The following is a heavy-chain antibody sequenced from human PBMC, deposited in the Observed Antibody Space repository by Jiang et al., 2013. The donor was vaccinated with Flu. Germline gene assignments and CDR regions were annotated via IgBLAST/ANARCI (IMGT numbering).Heavy chain of an antibody. V-gene: IGHV4-59*01. CDR2: IYYDGST. CDR3: AREGGRDGYRNRPFDY. D-gene: IGHD5-24*01. CDR1: GGSISGYY. Sequence: GLVKPSETLSLTCTVSGGSISGYYWSWLRQPPGKGLQWVGYIYYDGSTNYNPSLKGRVTISVDTSKNQFSLNLRSVTAADTAIYYCAREGGRDGYRNRPFDYWGQGTLVTVSS. J-gene: IGHJ4*02.